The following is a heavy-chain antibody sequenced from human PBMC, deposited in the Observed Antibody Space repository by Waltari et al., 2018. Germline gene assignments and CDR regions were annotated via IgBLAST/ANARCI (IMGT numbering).Heavy chain of an antibody. D-gene: IGHD3-22*01. CDR3: ARILYDSSGYYLIDY. J-gene: IGHJ4*02. Sequence: QVQLQESGPGLVKPSQTLSLTCTVSGGSISSGGYYWSWIRQHPGKGLEWIGYIYYSGSTYYNPSLKSRVTISVDTSKNQFSLKLSSVTAADTAVYYCARILYDSSGYYLIDYWGQGTLVTVSS. CDR2: IYYSGST. CDR1: GGSISSGGYY. V-gene: IGHV4-31*03.